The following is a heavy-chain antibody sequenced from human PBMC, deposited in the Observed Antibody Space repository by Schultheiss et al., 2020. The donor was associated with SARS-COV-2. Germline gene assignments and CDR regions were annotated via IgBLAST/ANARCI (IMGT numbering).Heavy chain of an antibody. CDR1: GGSISSYY. J-gene: IGHJ4*03. V-gene: IGHV4-59*12. CDR2: IYYSGST. CDR3: ARAAAAYCGGDCYEPNYYFDY. D-gene: IGHD2-21*02. Sequence: SETLSLTCTVSGGSISSYYWSWIRQPPGKGLEWIGYIYYSGSTNYNPSLKSRVTISVDTSKNQFSLKLSSVTAADTAVYYCARAAAAYCGGDCYEPNYYFDYWGQGTTVTVSS.